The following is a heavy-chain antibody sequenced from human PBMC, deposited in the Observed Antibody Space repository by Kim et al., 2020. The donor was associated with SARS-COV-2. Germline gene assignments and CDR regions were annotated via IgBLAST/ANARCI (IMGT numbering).Heavy chain of an antibody. V-gene: IGHV1-8*01. CDR2: MNPNSGNT. CDR3: AKNSGSFYQNWFDP. J-gene: IGHJ5*02. Sequence: ASVKVSCKASGYSFLSSEINWVRQAPGQGLEWMGWMNPNSGNTGYAQKFQGRVFMTRNTDTSTAYMELSSLRSDDTAVYYCAKNSGSFYQNWFDPWRQGT. D-gene: IGHD3-10*01. CDR1: GYSFLSSE.